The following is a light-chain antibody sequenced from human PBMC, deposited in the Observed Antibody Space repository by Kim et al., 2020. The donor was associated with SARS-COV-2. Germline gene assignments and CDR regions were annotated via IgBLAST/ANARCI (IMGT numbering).Light chain of an antibody. CDR1: SSNIGHYD. CDR3: QSYDTSLFV. CDR2: GNN. V-gene: IGLV1-40*01. Sequence: QSVLTQPPSVSGAPGQRVTISCTGSSSNIGHYDVHWYQQLPGTAPKLLIYGNNNRPSGVPDRFSGSKSGTSASLAITGLQAEDEADYYCQSYDTSLFVFGGGTQLTVL. J-gene: IGLJ2*01.